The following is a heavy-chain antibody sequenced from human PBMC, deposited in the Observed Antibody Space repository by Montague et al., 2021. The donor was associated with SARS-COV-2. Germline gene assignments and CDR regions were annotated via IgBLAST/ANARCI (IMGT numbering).Heavy chain of an antibody. J-gene: IGHJ4*02. D-gene: IGHD6-19*01. CDR2: ISISGRT. V-gene: IGHV4-61*02. CDR3: ARNIAVAGLFDY. Sequence: TLSLTCTVTGGSISSGRYSWSWIRPPAATGLDCIGRISISGRTNYNPSLKSRVTISVDTSKNQFSLKLSSVTAADTAVYYCARNIAVAGLFDYWGQGTPVTVT. CDR1: GGSISSGRYS.